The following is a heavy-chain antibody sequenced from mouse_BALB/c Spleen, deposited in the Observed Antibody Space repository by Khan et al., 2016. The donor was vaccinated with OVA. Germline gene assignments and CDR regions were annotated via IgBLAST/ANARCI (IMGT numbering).Heavy chain of an antibody. CDR1: GFSLTNYG. V-gene: IGHV2-6-1*01. CDR2: ICSDGST. Sequence: QVQLKDSGPGLVAPSQSLSITCTISGFSLTNYGVHWVRQPPGKGLEWLVVICSDGSTTYNSALKSRLSISKDNSKSQVFLKMSSLQTDDTAMYYCARQPYYHYYLMDYWGQGTSVTVSS. J-gene: IGHJ4*01. D-gene: IGHD2-10*01. CDR3: ARQPYYHYYLMDY.